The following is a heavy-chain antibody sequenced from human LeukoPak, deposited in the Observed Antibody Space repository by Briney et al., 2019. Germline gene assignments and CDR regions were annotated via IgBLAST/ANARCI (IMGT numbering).Heavy chain of an antibody. CDR2: ISGSGGST. Sequence: GGSLRLSCAASGFTFSSYAMSWVRQAPGKGLEWVSAISGSGGSTYYADSVKGRFTISRDNSKHTLYLQMNSLRAEDTAVYYCAKGPGDCSSTSCYGRRGAFDIWGQGTMVTVSS. CDR3: AKGPGDCSSTSCYGRRGAFDI. CDR1: GFTFSSYA. V-gene: IGHV3-23*01. J-gene: IGHJ3*02. D-gene: IGHD2-2*01.